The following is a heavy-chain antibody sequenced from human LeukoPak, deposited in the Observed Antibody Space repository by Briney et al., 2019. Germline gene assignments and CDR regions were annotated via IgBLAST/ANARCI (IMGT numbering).Heavy chain of an antibody. D-gene: IGHD3-9*01. Sequence: SETLSLTCTVSGGSISSYYWSWIRQPPGKGLEWIGYIYYSGSTNYNPSLKSRVTISVDTSKNQFSLKLSSVTAADTAVYYCARHPYDIHAFDIWGQGTMVTVSS. CDR2: IYYSGST. CDR1: GGSISSYY. CDR3: ARHPYDIHAFDI. J-gene: IGHJ3*02. V-gene: IGHV4-59*08.